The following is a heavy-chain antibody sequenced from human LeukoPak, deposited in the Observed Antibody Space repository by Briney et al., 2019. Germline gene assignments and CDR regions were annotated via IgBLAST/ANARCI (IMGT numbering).Heavy chain of an antibody. D-gene: IGHD3-3*01. J-gene: IGHJ4*02. CDR1: GGSISSGGYY. Sequence: PSETLSLTCTVSGGSISSGGYYWSWIRQRPGKGLEWIGYIYYSGSTYYNPSLKSRVTISVDTSKNQFSLKLSSVTAADTAVCYCARGDFWSGYYFDYWGQGTLVTVSS. CDR3: ARGDFWSGYYFDY. CDR2: IYYSGST. V-gene: IGHV4-31*03.